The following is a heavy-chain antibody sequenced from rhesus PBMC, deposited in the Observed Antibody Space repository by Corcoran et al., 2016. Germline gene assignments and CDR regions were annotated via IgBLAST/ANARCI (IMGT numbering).Heavy chain of an antibody. CDR2: IYGSGGGT. J-gene: IGHJ4*01. CDR3: ATDGGSRIPYYFDY. D-gene: IGHD4-29*01. Sequence: QVQLQESGPGLVKPSETLSLTCAVSGCSISDDYYWSWIRQPPGKGLEWIGYIYGSGGGTNYNPSLKNRVTISVDTSKNQFSLKLSSVTAADTAVYYCATDGGSRIPYYFDYWGQGVLVTVSS. V-gene: IGHV4-106*01. CDR1: GCSISDDYY.